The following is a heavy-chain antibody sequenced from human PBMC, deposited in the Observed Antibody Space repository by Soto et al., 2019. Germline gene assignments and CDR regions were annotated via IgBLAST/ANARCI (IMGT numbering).Heavy chain of an antibody. CDR1: GFSFGTYV. CDR2: ISGSGGRV. V-gene: IGHV3-23*01. D-gene: IGHD3-22*01. Sequence: EVQLLESGGGMVEPWGSLKLSCAASGFSFGTYVMNWVRQAPGKGLEWVSGISGSGGRVYSADSVKGRFTISRDNSRNTLYLQMNSLRAEDTAIYYCAMTRLYDTGTNDYHRDALDIWGQGTQVIVSS. J-gene: IGHJ3*02. CDR3: AMTRLYDTGTNDYHRDALDI.